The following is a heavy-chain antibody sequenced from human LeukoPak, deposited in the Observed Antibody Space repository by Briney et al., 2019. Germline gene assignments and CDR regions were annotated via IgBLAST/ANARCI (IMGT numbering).Heavy chain of an antibody. Sequence: GGSLRLSCAASGFTFSGSAMHWVRRASGKGLEWVGRIRSKANSYATAYAASVKGRFTISTDDSKNTAYLQMNSLKTEDTAVYYCTRSLGYGFDYWGQGTLVTVSS. CDR1: GFTFSGSA. D-gene: IGHD5-18*01. CDR2: IRSKANSYAT. V-gene: IGHV3-73*01. J-gene: IGHJ4*02. CDR3: TRSLGYGFDY.